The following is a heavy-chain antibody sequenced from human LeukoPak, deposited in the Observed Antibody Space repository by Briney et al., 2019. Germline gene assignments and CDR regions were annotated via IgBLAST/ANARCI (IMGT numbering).Heavy chain of an antibody. J-gene: IGHJ4*02. CDR1: GGTFSSYA. CDR2: IIPIFGTA. V-gene: IGHV1-69*05. D-gene: IGHD3-3*01. Sequence: SVKVSCKASGGTFSSYAISWVRQAPGQGLEWMGGIIPIFGTANYALKFQGRVTITTDESTSTAYMELSSLRSEDTAVYYCAKTTYYDFWSGYYTFDYWGQGTLVTVSS. CDR3: AKTTYYDFWSGYYTFDY.